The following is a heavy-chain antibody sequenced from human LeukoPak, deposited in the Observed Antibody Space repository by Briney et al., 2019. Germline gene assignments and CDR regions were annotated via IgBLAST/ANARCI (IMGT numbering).Heavy chain of an antibody. J-gene: IGHJ6*02. CDR2: INHSGST. V-gene: IGHV4-34*01. D-gene: IGHD1-26*01. CDR3: ARALRYSGSWDYYYGMDV. Sequence: SETLSLTCAVYGGSFSGYYWSWIRQPPGKGLEWIGEINHSGSTNYNPSLKSRVTISVDTSKNQFSLKLSSVTAADTAVYYCARALRYSGSWDYYYGMDVWGQGTTVTVSS. CDR1: GGSFSGYY.